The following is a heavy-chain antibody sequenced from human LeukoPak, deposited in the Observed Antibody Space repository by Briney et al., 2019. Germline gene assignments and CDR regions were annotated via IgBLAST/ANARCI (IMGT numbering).Heavy chain of an antibody. CDR3: AKAQAPYYDILTGYSPDY. CDR2: ISGSGGST. D-gene: IGHD3-9*01. V-gene: IGHV3-23*01. CDR1: GFTFSSYA. J-gene: IGHJ4*02. Sequence: GRSLRLSCAASGFTFSSYAMSWVSQAPGKGLEWVSAISGSGGSTYYADSVKGRFTISRDNSKNTLYLQMNSLRAEDTAVYYCAKAQAPYYDILTGYSPDYWGQGTLVTVSS.